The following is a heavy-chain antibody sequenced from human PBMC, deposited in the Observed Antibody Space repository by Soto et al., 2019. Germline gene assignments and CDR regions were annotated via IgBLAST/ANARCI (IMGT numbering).Heavy chain of an antibody. J-gene: IGHJ4*02. V-gene: IGHV3-23*01. CDR1: GFTFSSYA. CDR3: ARENDDFWSGYYKGEIDY. D-gene: IGHD3-3*01. CDR2: ITGSGGRT. Sequence: GGSLRLSCAASGFTFSSYAMSWVRQAPGKGLEWVSAITGSGGRTYYADSVKGRFTISRDNAKNSLYLQMNSLRDEDTAVYYCARENDDFWSGYYKGEIDYWGQGT.